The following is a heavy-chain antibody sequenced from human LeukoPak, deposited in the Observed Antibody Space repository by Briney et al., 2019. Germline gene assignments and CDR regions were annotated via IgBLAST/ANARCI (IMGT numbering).Heavy chain of an antibody. CDR3: ARRPSKYYDILTGYYRSEFNY. Sequence: GASVKVSCTASGYTFTSYDINWVRQATGQGLEWMGWMNPDSGNTGYAQKFQGRVTMTRNTSISTAYMELSSLRSEDTAVYYCARRPSKYYDILTGYYRSEFNYWGQGTLVTVSS. J-gene: IGHJ4*02. D-gene: IGHD3-9*01. CDR1: GYTFTSYD. CDR2: MNPDSGNT. V-gene: IGHV1-8*01.